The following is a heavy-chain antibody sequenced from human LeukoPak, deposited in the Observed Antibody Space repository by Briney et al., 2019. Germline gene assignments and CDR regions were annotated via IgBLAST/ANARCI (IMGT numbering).Heavy chain of an antibody. Sequence: SETLSLTCTVSGGSISSGGYYWSWIRQPPGKGLEWIGYIYHSGSTYYNPSLKSRVTISVDTSKNQFSLKLSSVTAADTAVYYCARVTTENYYYYYYMDVWGKGTTVTVSS. D-gene: IGHD4-11*01. CDR3: ARVTTENYYYYYYMDV. CDR2: IYHSGST. J-gene: IGHJ6*03. CDR1: GGSISSGGYY. V-gene: IGHV4-30-2*01.